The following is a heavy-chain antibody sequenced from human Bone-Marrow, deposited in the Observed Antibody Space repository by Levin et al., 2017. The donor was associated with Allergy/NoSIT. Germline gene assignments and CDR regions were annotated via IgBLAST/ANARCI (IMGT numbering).Heavy chain of an antibody. Sequence: KAGGSLRLSCAVYGGSFSGYYWSWIRQPPGKGLEWIGEINHSGSTNYNPSLKSRVTISVDTSKNQFSLKLSSVTAADTAVYYCARLGVTMVRSAFDIWGQGTMVTVSS. J-gene: IGHJ3*02. CDR3: ARLGVTMVRSAFDI. D-gene: IGHD3-10*01. CDR2: INHSGST. CDR1: GGSFSGYY. V-gene: IGHV4-34*01.